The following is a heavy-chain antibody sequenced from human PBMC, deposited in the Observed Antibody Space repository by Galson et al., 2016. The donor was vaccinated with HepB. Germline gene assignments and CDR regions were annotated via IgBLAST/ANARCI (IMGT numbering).Heavy chain of an antibody. J-gene: IGHJ4*02. V-gene: IGHV4-39*01. CDR1: YESISSSSHY. Sequence: SETLSLTCTASYESISSSSHYWGWVRQSPGKGLDWIGSMYNSGNTYYNPSLKSRVTISADTSKNQFSLKLSSGTAADTAVYSCARHTVGGTFYGGQGTLVTVPS. CDR2: MYNSGNT. D-gene: IGHD6-19*01. CDR3: ARHTVGGTFY.